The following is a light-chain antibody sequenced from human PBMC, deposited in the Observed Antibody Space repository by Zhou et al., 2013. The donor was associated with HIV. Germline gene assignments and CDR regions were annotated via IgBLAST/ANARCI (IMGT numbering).Light chain of an antibody. CDR1: ETVGRS. Sequence: IQMTQSPSIVSAFPGDRVTITCRANETVGRSLAWYQQKLGKAPTLLIYKTSTLETGVPSRFSGSGSGTDFTLTISSMQPEDFATYYCQQTYNTPRTFGQGTKVEIK. V-gene: IGKV1-5*03. CDR2: KTS. CDR3: QQTYNTPRT. J-gene: IGKJ1*01.